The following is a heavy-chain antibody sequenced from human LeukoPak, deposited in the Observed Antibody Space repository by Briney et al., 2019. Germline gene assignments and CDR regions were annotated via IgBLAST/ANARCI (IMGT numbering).Heavy chain of an antibody. V-gene: IGHV3-23*01. J-gene: IGHJ4*02. Sequence: GGSLRLSCAASGFPFGSYAMTWVRQAPGKGLESVSVITDGADTYYADSVKGRFTISRDNSQNTVHLQMDNLRADDAAVYYCAKVDYWSPENYLDSWGQGTLVTVSS. CDR1: GFPFGSYA. CDR2: ITDGADT. CDR3: AKVDYWSPENYLDS. D-gene: IGHD1-1*01.